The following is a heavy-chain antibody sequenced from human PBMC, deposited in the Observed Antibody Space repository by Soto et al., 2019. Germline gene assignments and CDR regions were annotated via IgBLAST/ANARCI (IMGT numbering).Heavy chain of an antibody. CDR1: GFTFSSYA. Sequence: EVQLLESGGGLVQPGGSLRLSCAASGFTFSSYAMSWVRQAPGKGLEWVSAISGSGGSTYYAGSVKGRFTISRDNSKNTLYLQMNSLRAEDTAVYYCAKFYYDFWSGPVDYWGQGTLVTVSS. CDR2: ISGSGGST. CDR3: AKFYYDFWSGPVDY. J-gene: IGHJ4*02. V-gene: IGHV3-23*01. D-gene: IGHD3-3*01.